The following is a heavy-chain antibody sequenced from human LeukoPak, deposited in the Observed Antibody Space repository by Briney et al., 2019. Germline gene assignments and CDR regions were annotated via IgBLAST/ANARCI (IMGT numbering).Heavy chain of an antibody. CDR1: GYIFTNYG. V-gene: IGHV1-18*01. CDR2: ISSFNDNT. J-gene: IGHJ3*02. D-gene: IGHD4-23*01. Sequence: ASVKVSCKASGYIFTNYGISWVRQAPGQGLEWMGWISSFNDNTHSAPKLQGRVTMTTDTSTDTAYMELRSLRSDDTAVYYCARDWCLRDYGGNSGCAFDIWGQGTIVTVSS. CDR3: ARDWCLRDYGGNSGCAFDI.